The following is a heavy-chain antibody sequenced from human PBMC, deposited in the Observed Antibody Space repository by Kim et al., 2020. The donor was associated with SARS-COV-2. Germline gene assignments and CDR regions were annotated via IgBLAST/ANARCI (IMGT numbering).Heavy chain of an antibody. Sequence: GGSLRLSCTASGFTFGDYAMSWFRQAPGKGLGWVGFIRSKAYGGTTEYAAAVKGRFTISRDDSKSIAYLQMNSLKTEDTAVYYCTRDLYYDSSGGSLAFDIWGQGTMVTVSS. D-gene: IGHD3-22*01. J-gene: IGHJ3*02. CDR1: GFTFGDYA. CDR2: IRSKAYGGTT. CDR3: TRDLYYDSSGGSLAFDI. V-gene: IGHV3-49*03.